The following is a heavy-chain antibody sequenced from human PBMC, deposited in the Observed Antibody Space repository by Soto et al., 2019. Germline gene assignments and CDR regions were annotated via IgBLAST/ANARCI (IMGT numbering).Heavy chain of an antibody. Sequence: PGVSLRLSCXASGFTFSSYWMHWVCQVPGKGLVWVSRINSDGSSTTYADSVKGRFTISRDNAKNTLYLQMNSLRAEDTAVYYCTRGHYSSGWLDAFDIWGQGTMVTVSS. CDR3: TRGHYSSGWLDAFDI. V-gene: IGHV3-74*03. CDR1: GFTFSSYW. CDR2: INSDGSST. D-gene: IGHD6-19*01. J-gene: IGHJ3*02.